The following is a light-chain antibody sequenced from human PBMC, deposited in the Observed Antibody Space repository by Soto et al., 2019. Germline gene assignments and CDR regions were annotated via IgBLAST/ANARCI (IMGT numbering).Light chain of an antibody. V-gene: IGLV1-44*01. Sequence: QAVVTQPPSASATPGQRVTIACSGSRSNIGRNTVNWYQHLPGTAPKVLIYNNNQRPSGVPDRFSGSKSGASASLAISGLQPEDEADYYCAAWDDSLDGQDYVFGTGTKLTVL. CDR3: AAWDDSLDGQDYV. J-gene: IGLJ1*01. CDR1: RSNIGRNT. CDR2: NNN.